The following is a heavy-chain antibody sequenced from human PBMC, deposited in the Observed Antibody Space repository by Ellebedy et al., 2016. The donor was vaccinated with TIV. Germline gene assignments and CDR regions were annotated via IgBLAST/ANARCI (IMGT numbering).Heavy chain of an antibody. D-gene: IGHD2-15*01. CDR1: GITFRTNY. J-gene: IGHJ3*02. CDR3: AREFYSKLDI. V-gene: IGHV3-66*01. CDR2: IRNDGST. Sequence: GESLKISCAPSGITFRTNYMTWVRQAPGLGLEWVSVIRNDGSTDYADSVKGRFTISRDNSQDTVYLQMNSLKVEDTAVYYCAREFYSKLDIWGQGTLVTVSS.